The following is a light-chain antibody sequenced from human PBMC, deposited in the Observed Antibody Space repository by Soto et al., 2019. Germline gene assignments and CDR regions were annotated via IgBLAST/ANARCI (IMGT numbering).Light chain of an antibody. V-gene: IGKV1-5*01. CDR3: QQYIDYVYT. CDR2: DVS. CDR1: QTVERW. Sequence: DIQMTQSPSTLSASVGDRVIITCRASQTVERWMAGYQQKPGKAPKLLISDVSTLERGVPSRFSGSGSATEFTLTISGLQPDDFATYYCQQYIDYVYTFGQGTKVESK. J-gene: IGKJ2*01.